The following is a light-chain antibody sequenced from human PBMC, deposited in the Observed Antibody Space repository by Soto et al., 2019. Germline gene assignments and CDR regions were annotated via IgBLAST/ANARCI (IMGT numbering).Light chain of an antibody. V-gene: IGKV3-20*01. Sequence: ESVLTQSPGTLSLSPGERAALSCRASQSVSSSYLAWYQQKSGQAPRLLIYAASTTATGMPDRFSGSGSGTDFTLTISRLESEDFAVYFCQLYGSSPPRYTFGQGTKLEIK. CDR1: QSVSSSY. CDR2: AAS. J-gene: IGKJ2*01. CDR3: QLYGSSPPRYT.